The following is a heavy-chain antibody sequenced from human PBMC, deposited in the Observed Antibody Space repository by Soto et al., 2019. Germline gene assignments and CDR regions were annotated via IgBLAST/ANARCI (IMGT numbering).Heavy chain of an antibody. J-gene: IGHJ4*02. D-gene: IGHD3-10*01. V-gene: IGHV3-23*01. CDR2: ISGSGGST. Sequence: EVQLLESGGGLVQPGGSLRLSCAASGFTFSKYVMNWVRQAPGKGLEWVSAISGSGGSTYYADSVKGRFTISRDNSKNTLYLQMNSLRAEDTAVYDCTIAPGVRGGHWGQGTLVTVSS. CDR3: TIAPGVRGGH. CDR1: GFTFSKYV.